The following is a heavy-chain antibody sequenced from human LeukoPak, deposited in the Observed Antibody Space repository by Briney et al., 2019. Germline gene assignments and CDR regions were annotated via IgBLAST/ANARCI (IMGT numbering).Heavy chain of an antibody. CDR1: GGSISSSSYY. J-gene: IGHJ4*02. Sequence: SETLSLTCTVSGGSISSSSYYWGWIRQPPGKGLEWIGSIYYSGSTYYNPSLKSRVTISVDTSKNQFSLKLSSVTAADTAVYYCARAGSGYVDFDYWGQGTLVTVSS. CDR2: IYYSGST. V-gene: IGHV4-39*07. CDR3: ARAGSGYVDFDY. D-gene: IGHD5-12*01.